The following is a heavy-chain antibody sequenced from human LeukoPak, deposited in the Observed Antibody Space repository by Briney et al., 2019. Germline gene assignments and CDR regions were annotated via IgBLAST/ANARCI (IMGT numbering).Heavy chain of an antibody. J-gene: IGHJ5*02. Sequence: SVKVSFKSSGGTFSSCAISLVRQAPGQGLEWMGGIIPIFGTANYAQKFQGRVTITADKSTSTAYMELSSLRSEDTAVYYCASSLAVAGTGGLDPWGQGTLVTVSS. CDR1: GGTFSSCA. D-gene: IGHD6-19*01. CDR3: ASSLAVAGTGGLDP. CDR2: IIPIFGTA. V-gene: IGHV1-69*06.